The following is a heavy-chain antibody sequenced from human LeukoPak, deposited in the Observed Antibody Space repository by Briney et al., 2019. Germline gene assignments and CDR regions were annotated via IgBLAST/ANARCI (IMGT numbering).Heavy chain of an antibody. CDR1: GGSISSGSYY. Sequence: PSQTLSLTCTVSGGSISSGSYYWNWIRQPAGKGLEWIGRIYTGGGTKYHPSLKSRVTISVDTSKNQFSLNLNSVTAADTAVYYCATEVPGGTHGWFDPWGQGTLVTVSS. J-gene: IGHJ5*02. CDR2: IYTGGGT. CDR3: ATEVPGGTHGWFDP. D-gene: IGHD6-13*01. V-gene: IGHV4-61*02.